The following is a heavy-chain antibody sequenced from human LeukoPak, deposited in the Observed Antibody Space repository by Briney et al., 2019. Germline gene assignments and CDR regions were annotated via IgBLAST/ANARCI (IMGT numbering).Heavy chain of an antibody. Sequence: ASVRVSCKVSGYTLTELSMHWVRQAPGKGPEWMGGFDPEDGETIYAQKLQGRVTMTEDTSTDTAYMELSSLRSEDTAVYYCATDLWYQLLSSGFDPWGQGTLVTVSS. D-gene: IGHD2-2*01. CDR3: ATDLWYQLLSSGFDP. CDR1: GYTLTELS. J-gene: IGHJ5*02. V-gene: IGHV1-24*01. CDR2: FDPEDGET.